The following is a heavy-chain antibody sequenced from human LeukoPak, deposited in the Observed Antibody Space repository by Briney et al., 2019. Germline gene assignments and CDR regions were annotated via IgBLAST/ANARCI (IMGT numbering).Heavy chain of an antibody. CDR3: ARDPEGQTDY. V-gene: IGHV3-48*02. J-gene: IGHJ4*02. CDR2: ISRSSSII. CDR1: GFTFSSYS. Sequence: GGSLRLSCAASGFTFSSYSMNWVRQAPGKGLEWVSYISRSSSIIYYADSVKGRFTISRDNAKNSLYLRMNSLRDEDTAVYYCARDPEGQTDYWGQGTLVTVSS.